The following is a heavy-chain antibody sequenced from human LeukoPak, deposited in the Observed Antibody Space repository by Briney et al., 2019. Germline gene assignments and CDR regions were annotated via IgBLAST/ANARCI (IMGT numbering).Heavy chain of an antibody. CDR3: ANPGGLNGMDV. CDR1: GFTFSSYG. D-gene: IGHD3-10*01. V-gene: IGHV3-30*18. CDR2: ISYDGSNK. Sequence: QPGGSLRLSCAASGFTFSSYGMHWVRQAPGKGLEWVAVISYDGSNKYYADSVKGRFTISRDNSKNTLYLQMNSLRAEDTAVYYCANPGGLNGMDVWGQGTTVTVSS. J-gene: IGHJ6*02.